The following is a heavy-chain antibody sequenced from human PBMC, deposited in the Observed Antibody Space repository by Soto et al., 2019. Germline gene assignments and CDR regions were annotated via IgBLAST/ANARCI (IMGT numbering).Heavy chain of an antibody. Sequence: PGGSLRLSCAASGFTFSSYWMSWVRQAPGKGLGWVANIKQDGSEKYYVDSVKGRFTISRDNAKNSLYLQMNSLRAEDTAVYYCARVGRSRSLDYWGQGTLVTVSS. J-gene: IGHJ4*02. D-gene: IGHD6-13*01. CDR3: ARVGRSRSLDY. CDR2: IKQDGSEK. V-gene: IGHV3-7*03. CDR1: GFTFSSYW.